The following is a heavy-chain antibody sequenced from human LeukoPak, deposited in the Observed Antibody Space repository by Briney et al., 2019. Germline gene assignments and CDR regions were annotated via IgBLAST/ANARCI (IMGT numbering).Heavy chain of an antibody. CDR2: IYPGDSDT. CDR1: GYSFTSYW. D-gene: IGHD1-20*01. J-gene: IGHJ3*02. V-gene: IGHV5-51*01. Sequence: GESLKISCKGSGYSFTSYWIGWVRQMPGKGLEWMGIIYPGDSDTRYSPSFQGQVTISADKSISTAYLQWSSLKASDTAMYYCARRVVTGTTDHDAFDIWGQGTMVTVSS. CDR3: ARRVVTGTTDHDAFDI.